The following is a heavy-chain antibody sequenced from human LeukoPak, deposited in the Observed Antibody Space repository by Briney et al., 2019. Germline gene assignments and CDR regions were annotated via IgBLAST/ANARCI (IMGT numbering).Heavy chain of an antibody. CDR3: AKSGYNRFDY. D-gene: IGHD5-24*01. CDR2: ISISSTTI. J-gene: IGHJ4*02. CDR1: GFTFSSYG. V-gene: IGHV3-48*04. Sequence: GGSLRLSCAASGFTFSSYGMHWVRHPPAKGLGRVSYISISSTTIYYADSVKGRFTISRDNAKNSVYLQMNSLRAEDTAVYYCAKSGYNRFDYSGQGTLVTVSS.